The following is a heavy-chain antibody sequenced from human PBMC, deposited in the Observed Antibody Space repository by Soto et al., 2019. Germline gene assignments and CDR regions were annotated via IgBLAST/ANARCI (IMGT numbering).Heavy chain of an antibody. CDR2: FDPEDGET. V-gene: IGHV1-24*01. CDR1: GYTLTELS. Sequence: ASVKVSCKVSGYTLTELSMHWVRQAPGKGLEWMGGFDPEDGETIYAQKFQGRVTMTEDTSTDTAYMELSSLRSEDTAVYYCATEGVGATQAVKKAYYYYGMDVWGQGTTVTVSS. J-gene: IGHJ6*02. CDR3: ATEGVGATQAVKKAYYYYGMDV. D-gene: IGHD1-26*01.